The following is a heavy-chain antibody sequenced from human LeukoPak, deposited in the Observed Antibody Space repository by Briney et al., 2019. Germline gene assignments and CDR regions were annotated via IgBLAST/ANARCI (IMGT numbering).Heavy chain of an antibody. CDR1: GFTFSSYG. CDR2: ISGSGGST. Sequence: PGGSLRLSCAASGFTFSSYGMSWVRQAPGKGLEWVSAISGSGGSTYYADSVKGRFTISRDNSKNTLYLQMNSLRAEDTAVYYCAKDPIAVPRSFDYWGQGTLVTVSS. D-gene: IGHD6-19*01. CDR3: AKDPIAVPRSFDY. V-gene: IGHV3-23*01. J-gene: IGHJ4*02.